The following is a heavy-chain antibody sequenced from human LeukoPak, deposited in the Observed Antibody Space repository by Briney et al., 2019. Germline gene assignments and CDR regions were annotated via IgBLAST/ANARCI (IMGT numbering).Heavy chain of an antibody. V-gene: IGHV4-38-2*02. CDR3: ASITAAGYFRH. CDR1: GYSISSGYY. CDR2: IYHSGST. J-gene: IGHJ1*01. Sequence: SETLSLTCTVSGYSISSGYYWGWIRQPPGKGLEWIGSIYHSGSTNYNPSLKSRVTISVDTSKNQFSLKLTSVSAADTAVYYCASITAAGYFRHWGQGTLVTVSS. D-gene: IGHD6-6*01.